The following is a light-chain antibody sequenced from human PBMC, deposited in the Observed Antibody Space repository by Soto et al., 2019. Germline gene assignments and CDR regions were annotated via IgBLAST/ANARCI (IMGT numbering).Light chain of an antibody. J-gene: IGKJ4*01. V-gene: IGKV3-15*01. CDR3: QPYNNWPLT. CDR1: QSVSEY. Sequence: EFVMTQSPATLSVSPGERATLSCRASQSVSEYLAWYQQKPGQAPRLLIYGASTRATGVPTRFSGSRSGAEFTLTINSLQSEDFAVYYCQPYNNWPLTFGGGTKVDIK. CDR2: GAS.